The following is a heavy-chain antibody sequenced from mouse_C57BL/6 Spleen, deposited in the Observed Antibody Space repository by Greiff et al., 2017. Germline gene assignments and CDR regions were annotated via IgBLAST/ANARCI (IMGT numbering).Heavy chain of an antibody. D-gene: IGHD1-1*01. Sequence: VQLQQSGAELVRPGASVKLSCTASGFNIQDDYMHWVKQRPEQGLEWIGWIDPENGDTEYASKFQGKATITADTSSNTAYLQLSSLTSEDTAVYYCTTGYGSSLDYWGQGTTLTVSS. CDR2: IDPENGDT. CDR1: GFNIQDDY. J-gene: IGHJ2*01. V-gene: IGHV14-4*01. CDR3: TTGYGSSLDY.